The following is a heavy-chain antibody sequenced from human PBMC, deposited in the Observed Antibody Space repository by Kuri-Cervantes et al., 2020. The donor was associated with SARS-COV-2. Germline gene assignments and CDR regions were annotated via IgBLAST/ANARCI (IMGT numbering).Heavy chain of an antibody. CDR3: ARDYYYDSSVHFDY. D-gene: IGHD3-22*01. J-gene: IGHJ4*02. CDR1: GFTFSNAW. V-gene: IGHV3-15*07. Sequence: GESLKISCAASGFTFSNAWMNWVRQAPGKGLEWVGRIKSKTDGGTTDYAAPVKGRFTISRDDSKNTLYLQMNSLKTEDTAVYYCARDYYYDSSVHFDYWGQGTPVTVSS. CDR2: IKSKTDGGTT.